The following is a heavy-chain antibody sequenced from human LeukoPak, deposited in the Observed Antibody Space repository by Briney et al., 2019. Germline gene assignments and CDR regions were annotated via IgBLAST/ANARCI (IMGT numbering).Heavy chain of an antibody. V-gene: IGHV4-39*01. Sequence: PSETLSLTCTVSGGSISSSSYYWGWMRQPPGKGLEWIGSIYYSGSTYYNPSLKSRVTISVDTSKNQFSLKLSSVTAADTAVYYCARLLPALVVPAAIWFDPWGQGTLVTVSS. CDR1: GGSISSSSYY. CDR3: ARLLPALVVPAAIWFDP. J-gene: IGHJ5*02. D-gene: IGHD2-2*01. CDR2: IYYSGST.